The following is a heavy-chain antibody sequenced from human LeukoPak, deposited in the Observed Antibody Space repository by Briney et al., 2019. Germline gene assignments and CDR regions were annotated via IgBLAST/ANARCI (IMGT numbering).Heavy chain of an antibody. V-gene: IGHV1-2*02. CDR2: INPNSSGT. D-gene: IGHD4-23*01. CDR1: GYTFTCHY. CDR3: ARDFAVVTAFDY. Sequence: ASVKLCFKASGYTFTCHYFHWVRQGQGQGKEWKGRINPNSSGTKSAENFQGRVTITRDTSISTAYMELSSLRSGDTAVYYCARDFAVVTAFDYWGQGTLVTVSS. J-gene: IGHJ4*02.